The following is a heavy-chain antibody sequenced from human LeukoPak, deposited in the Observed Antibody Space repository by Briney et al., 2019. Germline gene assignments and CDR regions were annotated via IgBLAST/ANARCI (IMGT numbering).Heavy chain of an antibody. CDR3: TRDSSSGWVDY. V-gene: IGHV4-59*01. D-gene: IGHD6-19*01. CDR2: FYYSGST. CDR1: GGSISNYY. J-gene: IGHJ4*02. Sequence: SETLSLTCSVSGGSISNYYWSWIRQPSGRGLEWIGYFYYSGSTNYNPSLKSRVTISVDTSKNPFSLKLSSVTAADTAVYYCTRDSSSGWVDYWGQGTLVTVSS.